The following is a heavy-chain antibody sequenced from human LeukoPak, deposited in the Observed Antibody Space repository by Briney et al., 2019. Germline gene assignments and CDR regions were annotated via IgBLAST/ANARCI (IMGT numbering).Heavy chain of an antibody. CDR2: IGTAGDT. J-gene: IGHJ4*02. CDR3: ARDTIPHYYGSGSYYNDGTGFDY. Sequence: GGSLRLSCAASGFTFSSYDMHWVRHATGKGLEWVSAIGTAGDTYYPGSVKGRFTISRENAKNSLYLQMNSLRAGDTAVYYCARDTIPHYYGSGSYYNDGTGFDYWGQGTLVTVSS. V-gene: IGHV3-13*01. D-gene: IGHD3-10*01. CDR1: GFTFSSYD.